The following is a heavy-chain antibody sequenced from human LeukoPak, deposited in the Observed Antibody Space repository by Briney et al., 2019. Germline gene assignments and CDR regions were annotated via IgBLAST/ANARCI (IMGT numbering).Heavy chain of an antibody. V-gene: IGHV3-53*01. Sequence: GGSLRLSCAASGFTVSSNYMSWVRQAPGKGLEWVSVISGSGGSTYYADSVKGRFTISRDNSKNTLYLQMNSLRAEDTAVYYCARGSSGSFADYWGQGTLVTVSS. CDR2: ISGSGGST. CDR3: ARGSSGSFADY. D-gene: IGHD3-10*01. CDR1: GFTVSSNY. J-gene: IGHJ4*02.